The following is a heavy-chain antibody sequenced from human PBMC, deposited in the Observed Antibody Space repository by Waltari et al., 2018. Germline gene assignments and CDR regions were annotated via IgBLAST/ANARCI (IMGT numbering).Heavy chain of an antibody. V-gene: IGHV1-69*08. CDR3: ARDEGGYYGSGSYYY. J-gene: IGHJ4*02. CDR1: GGTFRRYA. Sequence: QVQLVQSGAEVKKPGSSVKVSCKASGGTFRRYAISWVRQDPGKGLECMGRIIPIFGTANYAQKFQGRVTITADKSTSTAYMELSSLRSEDTAVYYCARDEGGYYGSGSYYYWGQGTLVTVSS. D-gene: IGHD3-10*01. CDR2: IIPIFGTA.